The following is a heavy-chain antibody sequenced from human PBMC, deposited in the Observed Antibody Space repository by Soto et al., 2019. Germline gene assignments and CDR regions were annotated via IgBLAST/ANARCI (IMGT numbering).Heavy chain of an antibody. CDR2: ISGSGGST. CDR3: ANMEREPAPRRPFPEYFQH. D-gene: IGHD1-26*01. CDR1: GFTFSSYA. V-gene: IGHV3-23*01. Sequence: PGGSLRLSCAASGFTFSSYAMSWVRQAPGKGLEWVSAISGSGGSTYYADSVKGRFTISRDNSKNTLYLQMNSLRAEDTAVYYCANMEREPAPRRPFPEYFQHWGQCTLVTVAS. J-gene: IGHJ1*01.